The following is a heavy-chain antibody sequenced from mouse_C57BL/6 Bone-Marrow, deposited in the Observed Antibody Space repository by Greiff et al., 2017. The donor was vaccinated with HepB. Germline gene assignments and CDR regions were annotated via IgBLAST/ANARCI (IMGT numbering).Heavy chain of an antibody. D-gene: IGHD1-1*01. CDR2: IHPNSGST. CDR1: GYTFTSYW. J-gene: IGHJ4*01. CDR3: ANFPYYYGSSFYAMDY. Sequence: VQLKQPGAELVKPGASVKLSCKASGYTFTSYWMHWVKQRPGQGLEWIGMIHPNSGSTNYNEKFKSKATLTVDKSSSTAYMQLSSLTSEDSAVYYCANFPYYYGSSFYAMDYWGQGTSVTVSS. V-gene: IGHV1-64*01.